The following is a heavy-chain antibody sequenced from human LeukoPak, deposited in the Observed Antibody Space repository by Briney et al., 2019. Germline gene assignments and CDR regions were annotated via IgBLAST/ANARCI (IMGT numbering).Heavy chain of an antibody. V-gene: IGHV3-9*01. CDR3: AKDRGSGWYHYYYGMDV. J-gene: IGHJ6*02. Sequence: PGRSLRLSCAASGFTFDDYAMHWVRQAPGKGLEWVSGISWNSGSIGYADSVKGRFTISRDNAKNSLYLQMNSLRAEDTALYYCAKDRGSGWYHYYYGMDVWGQGTTVTVSS. CDR1: GFTFDDYA. D-gene: IGHD6-19*01. CDR2: ISWNSGSI.